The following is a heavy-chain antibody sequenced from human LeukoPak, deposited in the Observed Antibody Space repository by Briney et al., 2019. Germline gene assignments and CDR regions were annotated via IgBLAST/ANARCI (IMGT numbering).Heavy chain of an antibody. V-gene: IGHV3-21*01. CDR3: ARGGYYYDSSSYYPFDY. CDR1: GFTFSSYD. D-gene: IGHD3-22*01. CDR2: ISSTSNYI. J-gene: IGHJ4*02. Sequence: GGSLRLSCVASGFTFSSYDMNWVRQAPGKGLEWVSSISSTSNYINYADSVKGRFTISRDNAKSSLYLQMNSLRVDDTAVYYCARGGYYYDSSSYYPFDYWGQGTLVTVSS.